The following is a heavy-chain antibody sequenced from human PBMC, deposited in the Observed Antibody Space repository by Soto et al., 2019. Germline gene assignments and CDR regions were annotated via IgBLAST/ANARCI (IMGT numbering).Heavy chain of an antibody. V-gene: IGHV3-74*01. CDR2: INSDGSST. J-gene: IGHJ6*02. D-gene: IGHD2-15*01. Sequence: LSLSCAASGFTFSSYWMHWVRQAPGKGLVWVSRINSDGSSTSYADSVKGRFTISRDNAKNTLYLQMNSLRAEDTAVYYCARDQYCSGGSCYEDYYYYGMDVWGQGTTVTVSS. CDR3: ARDQYCSGGSCYEDYYYYGMDV. CDR1: GFTFSSYW.